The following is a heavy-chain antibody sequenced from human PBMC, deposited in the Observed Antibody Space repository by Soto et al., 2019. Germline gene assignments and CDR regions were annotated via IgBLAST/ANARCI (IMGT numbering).Heavy chain of an antibody. V-gene: IGHV3-23*01. CDR1: GFTFSSYA. Sequence: EVQLLESGGGLVQPGGSLRLSCAASGFTFSSYAMSWVRQAPGKGLEWVSGISSSGGSTYYAYSVKGRFTISRDNSKNTLYLQMNSLRAEDTAVYYCAKGGGDYGSGSYPFWYWGQGTLVTVS. CDR2: ISSSGGST. D-gene: IGHD3-10*01. J-gene: IGHJ4*02. CDR3: AKGGGDYGSGSYPFWY.